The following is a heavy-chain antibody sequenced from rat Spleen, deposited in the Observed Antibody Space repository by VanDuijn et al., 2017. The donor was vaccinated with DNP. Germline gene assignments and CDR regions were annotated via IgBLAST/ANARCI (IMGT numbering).Heavy chain of an antibody. J-gene: IGHJ2*01. CDR3: ARDLLRWRRGFAH. Sequence: QVQLKESGPGLVQPSQTLSLTCTVAGLSLTSYNVHWVRQPPGKGLEWMGLIGHTGGTRYHSTVESRLTITKDTSKSQVFLKMTSLQTEDTATYYCARDLLRWRRGFAHWGQGVMVTVSS. D-gene: IGHD1-11*01. CDR2: IGHTGGT. V-gene: IGHV2-41*01. CDR1: GLSLTSYN.